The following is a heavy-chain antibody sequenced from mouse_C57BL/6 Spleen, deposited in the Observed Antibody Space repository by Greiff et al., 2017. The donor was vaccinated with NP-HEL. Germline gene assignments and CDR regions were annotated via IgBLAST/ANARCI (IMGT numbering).Heavy chain of an antibody. Sequence: DVKLVESGGGLVKPGGSLKLSCAASGFTFSSYAMSWVRQTPDKRLEWVATISDGGSYTYYPDNVKGRFTISRDNAKNNLYMQMRHLKSKDTAMYYCARDGRYYAKDYWGQGTSVTVSS. V-gene: IGHV5-4*01. CDR1: GFTFSSYA. CDR3: ARDGRYYAKDY. CDR2: ISDGGSYT. J-gene: IGHJ4*01.